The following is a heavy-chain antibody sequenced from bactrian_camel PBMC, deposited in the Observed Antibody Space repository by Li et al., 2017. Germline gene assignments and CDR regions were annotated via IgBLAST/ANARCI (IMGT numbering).Heavy chain of an antibody. CDR1: GYTFDSNC. CDR2: IDRDGRI. V-gene: IGHV3S53*01. Sequence: HVQLVESGGDSVQAGGSLRLSCAVSGYTFDSNCIGWLRQAPGKEREGVAVIDRDGRIAYADSVKGRFTISKDKDNVKNTLYLEMSNLKADDTAMYYCTADTVKASLATIAQFAAYEGQGTQVTVS. J-gene: IGHJ4*01. D-gene: IGHD4*01.